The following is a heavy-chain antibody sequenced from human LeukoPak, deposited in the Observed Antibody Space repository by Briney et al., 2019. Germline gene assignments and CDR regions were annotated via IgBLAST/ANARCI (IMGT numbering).Heavy chain of an antibody. V-gene: IGHV3-7*01. CDR3: ANTYY. CDR2: INQDGSEK. Sequence: GGSLRLSCAASGFTFSRFWMTWVRQAPGKGLEWVASINQDGSEKYQVDSVEGRFTISRDNAKNSLYLQMNSLRVEDTAVYYCANTYYWGQGTLVTISS. CDR1: GFTFSRFW. J-gene: IGHJ4*02.